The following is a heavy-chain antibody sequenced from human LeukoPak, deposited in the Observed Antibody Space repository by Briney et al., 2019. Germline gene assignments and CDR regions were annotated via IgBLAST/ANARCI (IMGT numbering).Heavy chain of an antibody. V-gene: IGHV4-61*05. CDR2: IYYSGST. CDR1: GGSIRSSSYY. Sequence: SETLSLTCTVSGGSIRSSSYYWGWIRQPPGKGLEWIGYIYYSGSTNYNPSLKSRVTISVDTSKNQFSLKLSSVTAADTAVYYCARVNYYGSYYFDYWGQGTLVTVSS. CDR3: ARVNYYGSYYFDY. D-gene: IGHD3-10*01. J-gene: IGHJ4*02.